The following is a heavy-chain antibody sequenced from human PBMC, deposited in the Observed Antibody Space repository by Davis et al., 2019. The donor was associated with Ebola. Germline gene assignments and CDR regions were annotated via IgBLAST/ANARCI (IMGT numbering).Heavy chain of an antibody. J-gene: IGHJ3*02. D-gene: IGHD2-2*03. V-gene: IGHV3-64*01. CDR2: ISSNGGST. Sequence: GESLKISCAASGFTFSSYAMHWVRQAPGKGLEYVSAISSNGGSTYYANSVKGRFTISRDNSKNTLYLQMNSLRAEDTAVYYCAKGGYCSSTSCHPDAFDIWGQGTMVTVSS. CDR1: GFTFSSYA. CDR3: AKGGYCSSTSCHPDAFDI.